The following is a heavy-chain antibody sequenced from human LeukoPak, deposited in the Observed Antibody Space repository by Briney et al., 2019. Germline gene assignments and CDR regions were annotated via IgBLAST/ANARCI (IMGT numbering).Heavy chain of an antibody. D-gene: IGHD6-13*01. CDR2: ITGSGGNT. V-gene: IGHV3-23*01. CDR3: AKAASSSWPSYYYGMDV. Sequence: GGSLRLSCAASGLTFSSHWMHWVRQAPGKGLEWVSVITGSGGNTYYADSVKGRFTISKDNSKNTVYLQMSSLRVDDTAVYYCAKAASSSWPSYYYGMDVWGQGTTVTVSS. J-gene: IGHJ6*02. CDR1: GLTFSSHW.